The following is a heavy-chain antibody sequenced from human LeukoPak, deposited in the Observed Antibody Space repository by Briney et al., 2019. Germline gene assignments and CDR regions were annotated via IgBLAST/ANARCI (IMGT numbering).Heavy chain of an antibody. D-gene: IGHD5-18*01. CDR1: GFTFNTYA. CDR2: ISGSGGST. Sequence: PGGSLRLSCAASGFTFNTYAMSWVRQAPGKGLEWVSAISGSGGSTYYADSVKGRFTISRDNSKNTLYLQMNSLRAEDTAVYYCAALTGYSYGWTFQPRWGQGTLVTVSS. CDR3: AALTGYSYGWTFQPR. J-gene: IGHJ4*02. V-gene: IGHV3-23*01.